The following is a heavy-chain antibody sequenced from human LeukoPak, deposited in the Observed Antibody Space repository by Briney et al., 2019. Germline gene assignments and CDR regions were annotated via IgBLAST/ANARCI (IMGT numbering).Heavy chain of an antibody. Sequence: ASVKVSCKASGYTFTSYGISRVRQAPGQGLEWMGWISAYNGNTNYAQKLQGRVTMTTDTSTSTAYMELRSLRSDDTAVYYCARYYYDSSGVVGFDPWGQGTLVTVSS. CDR3: ARYYYDSSGVVGFDP. CDR1: GYTFTSYG. V-gene: IGHV1-18*01. CDR2: ISAYNGNT. J-gene: IGHJ5*02. D-gene: IGHD3-22*01.